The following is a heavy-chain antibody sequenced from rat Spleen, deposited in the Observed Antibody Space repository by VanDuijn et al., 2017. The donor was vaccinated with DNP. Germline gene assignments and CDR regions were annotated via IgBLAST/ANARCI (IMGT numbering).Heavy chain of an antibody. Sequence: QVQLKESGPGLVQPSQTLSLTCTVAGFSLTSYNVHWVRQPPGKGLEWMGVIWNVGGTRYNSALKSRLSISKDTSKSQVFLKMNSLQTEDTATYYCARDNNPNWFAYWGHGTLVTVSS. CDR3: ARDNNPNWFAY. V-gene: IGHV2-41*01. D-gene: IGHD1-10*01. CDR2: IWNVGGT. J-gene: IGHJ3*01. CDR1: GFSLTSYN.